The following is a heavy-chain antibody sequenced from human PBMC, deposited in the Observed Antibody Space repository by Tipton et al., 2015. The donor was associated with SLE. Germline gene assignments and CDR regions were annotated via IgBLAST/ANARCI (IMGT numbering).Heavy chain of an antibody. CDR2: LNTNSGDT. V-gene: IGHV1-8*01. CDR1: GYTFTDYD. D-gene: IGHD3-16*01. CDR3: AGRGVLSHFNY. Sequence: QSGAEVKKPGASLKVSCKTSGYTFTDYDINWVRQTAGQGPEWMGWLNTNSGDTGYAQKFQGRVTMTSHTSLNTAYMELSSLRSDDTAVYYCAGRGVLSHFNYWGQGTLVTVSS. J-gene: IGHJ4*02.